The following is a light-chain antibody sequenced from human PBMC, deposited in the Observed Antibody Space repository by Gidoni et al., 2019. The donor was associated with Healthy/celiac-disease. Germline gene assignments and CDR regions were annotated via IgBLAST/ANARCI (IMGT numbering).Light chain of an antibody. Sequence: DLQMTHSHSSLSASVGDRVTITCPASQIISSYLNWYQQKPGKAPKLLIYAASSLQSGVPSRFSGSGSGTDFTLTISSLQPEDFATYYCQQSCSTPWTFGQGTKVEIK. CDR1: QIISSY. V-gene: IGKV1-39*01. J-gene: IGKJ1*01. CDR3: QQSCSTPWT. CDR2: AAS.